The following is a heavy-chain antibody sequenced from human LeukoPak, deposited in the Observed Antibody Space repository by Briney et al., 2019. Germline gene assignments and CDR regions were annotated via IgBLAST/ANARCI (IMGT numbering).Heavy chain of an antibody. Sequence: GGSLRLSCEAPKFTFSSAWMSWVRQPPGKGLEWVGRIKSKADGGAKDYAAPVKDRFTVSRDDSENIFYLQMNSLKTEDTGVHYCTTAPYDGKDYWGQGTLVTVSS. CDR3: TTAPYDGKDY. CDR1: KFTFSSAW. J-gene: IGHJ1*01. CDR2: IKSKADGGAK. D-gene: IGHD5-12*01. V-gene: IGHV3-15*01.